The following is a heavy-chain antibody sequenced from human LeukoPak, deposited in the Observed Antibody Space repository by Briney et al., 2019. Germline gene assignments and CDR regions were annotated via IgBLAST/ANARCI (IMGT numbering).Heavy chain of an antibody. CDR3: ARDVAYSSSSLGTPLDY. J-gene: IGHJ4*02. Sequence: ASVNVSFKASGYIFINYGISWVRQATGQGLEWMAWIGAYNGNTNYAQKLQGRVTMTTDTSTSTTYMELRSLNSDEPAVYSCARDVAYSSSSLGTPLDYWGQGTLVTVSS. CDR2: IGAYNGNT. D-gene: IGHD6-6*01. CDR1: GYIFINYG. V-gene: IGHV1-18*01.